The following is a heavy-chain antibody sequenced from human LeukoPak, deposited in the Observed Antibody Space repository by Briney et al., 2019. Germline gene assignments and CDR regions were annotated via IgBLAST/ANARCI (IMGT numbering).Heavy chain of an antibody. Sequence: SATLSLTCTFYGESFSTYCWSWIRQAPGRGLEWLAEINHRRDTNYNPSVKSRVTISVDTSKNQFSLKVNSLTAADTAVYYCARGATISETGYFDYWGQGTLVTVSS. D-gene: IGHD1-1*01. CDR2: INHRRDT. CDR1: GESFSTYC. CDR3: ARGATISETGYFDY. J-gene: IGHJ4*03. V-gene: IGHV4-34*01.